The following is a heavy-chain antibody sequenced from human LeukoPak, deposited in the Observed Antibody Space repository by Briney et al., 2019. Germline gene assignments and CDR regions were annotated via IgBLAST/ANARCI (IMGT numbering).Heavy chain of an antibody. CDR1: GFTFSSYA. CDR3: ARDHFGYEEYYYYGMDV. Sequence: PGRSLRLSCAASGFTFSSYAMHWVRQAPGKGLEWVAVISYDGSNKYYADSVKGRFTISRDNSKNTLYLQMNSLRAEDTAVYYCARDHFGYEEYYYYGMDVWGQGTTVTVSS. V-gene: IGHV3-30-3*01. D-gene: IGHD5-12*01. CDR2: ISYDGSNK. J-gene: IGHJ6*02.